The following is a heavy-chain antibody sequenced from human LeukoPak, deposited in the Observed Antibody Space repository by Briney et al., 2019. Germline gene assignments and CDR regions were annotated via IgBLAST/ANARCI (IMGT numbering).Heavy chain of an antibody. J-gene: IGHJ5*02. V-gene: IGHV4-59*08. Sequence: SETLSLTCTVSGGSISSYYWTWIRQPPGKGLEWIGYIYYSGSTKNNPSLKSRVTMSVDTSKNRFSLKLSSVTAADTAVYYCARHRGYCSSTSCSYNWFDPWGQGTLVTVSS. CDR2: IYYSGST. CDR3: ARHRGYCSSTSCSYNWFDP. CDR1: GGSISSYY. D-gene: IGHD2-2*03.